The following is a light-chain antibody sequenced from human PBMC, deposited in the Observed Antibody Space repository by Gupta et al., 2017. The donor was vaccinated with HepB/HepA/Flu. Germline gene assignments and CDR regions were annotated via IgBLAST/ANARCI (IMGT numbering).Light chain of an antibody. CDR1: SSNIGAGFD. V-gene: IGLV1-40*01. CDR3: QSYDSTLSVV. CDR2: NNN. J-gene: IGLJ2*01. Sequence: QSVLTQPPSVSGAPGQRVTISCTGSSSNIGAGFDVHWYQQLPGTAPKLLIYNNNKRPSRVPDRFSGSKSGTSASLAITGLQAGDEADYYCQSYDSTLSVVFGGGTKLTVL.